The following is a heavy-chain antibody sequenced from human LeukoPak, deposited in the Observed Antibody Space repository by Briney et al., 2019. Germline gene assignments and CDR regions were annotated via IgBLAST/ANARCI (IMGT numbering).Heavy chain of an antibody. J-gene: IGHJ1*01. CDR2: IKSDGST. CDR3: ARAPSEIGGYYPEYFRH. D-gene: IGHD3-22*01. CDR1: GFTFSSYW. V-gene: IGHV3-74*01. Sequence: GGSLRLSCAASGFTFSSYWMHWVRQAPGKGLVWVSRIKSDGSTRYADSVKGRFTISRDNAKNTVSLQMNSLRAEDTGVYYCARAPSEIGGYYPEYFRHWGQSTLVSVSP.